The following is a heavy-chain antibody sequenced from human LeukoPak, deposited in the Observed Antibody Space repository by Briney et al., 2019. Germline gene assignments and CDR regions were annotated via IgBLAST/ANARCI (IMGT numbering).Heavy chain of an antibody. V-gene: IGHV4-61*02. J-gene: IGHJ3*02. CDR3: AGAYCGGDCYSGRAFDI. D-gene: IGHD2-21*02. CDR2: IYNSGTT. CDR1: GGSISSGGSY. Sequence: SETLSLTCTVSGGSISSGGSYWSWIRQPPGKGLEWIGRIYNSGTTNYSPSLKSRLTISVDKSKNQFSLKLSSVTAADTAVYYCAGAYCGGDCYSGRAFDIWGQGTMVTVSS.